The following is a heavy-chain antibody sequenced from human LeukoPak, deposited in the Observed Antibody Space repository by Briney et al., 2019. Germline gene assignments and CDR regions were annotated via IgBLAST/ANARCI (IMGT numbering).Heavy chain of an antibody. J-gene: IGHJ4*02. V-gene: IGHV3-23*01. CDR2: ISGSGGST. D-gene: IGHD3-22*01. CDR3: AKIMIVVVTKGAVDY. Sequence: PGGSLRLSCAASGFTFSSYGMSWVRQAPGKGLEWVSAISGSGGSTYYADSVKGRFTISRDNSKNTLYLQMNSLRAEDTAVYYCAKIMIVVVTKGAVDYWGQGTLVTVSS. CDR1: GFTFSSYG.